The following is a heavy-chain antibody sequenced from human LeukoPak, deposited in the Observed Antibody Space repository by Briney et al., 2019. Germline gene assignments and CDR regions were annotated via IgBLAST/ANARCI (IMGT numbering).Heavy chain of an antibody. Sequence: SETLSLTCTVSGGSISSYYWSWIRQPPGKGLEWIGYIYYSGSTNYNPSLKSRVTISVDTSKNQFSLKLSSVTAADTAVYYCARGPLYCSSTSCYTGNWFDPWGQGTLVTVSS. CDR1: GGSISSYY. D-gene: IGHD2-2*02. J-gene: IGHJ5*02. CDR3: ARGPLYCSSTSCYTGNWFDP. CDR2: IYYSGST. V-gene: IGHV4-59*01.